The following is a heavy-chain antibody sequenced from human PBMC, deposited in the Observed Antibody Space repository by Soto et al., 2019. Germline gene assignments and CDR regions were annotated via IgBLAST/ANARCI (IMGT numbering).Heavy chain of an antibody. CDR1: GFRFDDYA. CDR2: IGWNSGTI. V-gene: IGHV3-9*01. Sequence: VQLVESGGGLVQPGRSLRLSCAASGFRFDDYAMSWARRAPGKGLEWVSGIGWNSGTIGYADSVKGRFTISRDNGKNSLYLQMNSLRPEDKGFYFCGKGSDPGYSFGYEFWGQGNLVNVTS. CDR3: GKGSDPGYSFGYEF. J-gene: IGHJ1*01. D-gene: IGHD5-18*01.